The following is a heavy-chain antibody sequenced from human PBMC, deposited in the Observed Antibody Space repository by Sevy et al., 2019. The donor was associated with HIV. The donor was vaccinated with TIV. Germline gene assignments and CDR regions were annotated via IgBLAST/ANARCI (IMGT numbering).Heavy chain of an antibody. CDR2: ISSSSSTI. CDR3: ARDNIRYFESSEFGGGRTGNAFDI. CDR1: GFTFSSYS. D-gene: IGHD3-9*01. Sequence: GGSLRLSCAASGFTFSSYSMNWVRQAPGKGLEWDSYISSSSSTIYYADSVKSRFTISRDNAKNSLYLQMNSLRDEDTAVYYCARDNIRYFESSEFGGGRTGNAFDIWGQGTMVTVSS. V-gene: IGHV3-48*02. J-gene: IGHJ3*02.